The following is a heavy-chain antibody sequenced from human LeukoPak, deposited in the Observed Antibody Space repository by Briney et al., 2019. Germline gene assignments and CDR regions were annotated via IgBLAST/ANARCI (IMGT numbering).Heavy chain of an antibody. V-gene: IGHV1-18*01. CDR3: ARGLSYDDFWSGYSSLFGWFDP. J-gene: IGHJ5*02. D-gene: IGHD3-3*01. CDR2: ISGYNGNT. Sequence: ASVKVSCKASGYTFTSYGIGWVRQAPGQGLEWMGWISGYNGNTNYAQKVQGRVTMTTDTSTSTAYMELRSLRSDDTAVYYCARGLSYDDFWSGYSSLFGWFDPWGQGTLVTVSS. CDR1: GYTFTSYG.